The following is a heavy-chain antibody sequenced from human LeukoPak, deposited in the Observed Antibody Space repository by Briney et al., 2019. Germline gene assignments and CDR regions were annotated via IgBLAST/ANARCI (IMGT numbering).Heavy chain of an antibody. D-gene: IGHD6-19*01. CDR2: INPNSGGT. CDR3: AKSLSVAASVDY. Sequence: GASVKVSCKASGYTFTGYYMHWVRQAPGQGLEWMGWINPNSGGTNYAQKFQGRVTMTRDTSISTAYMELSRLRSDDTALYYCAKSLSVAASVDYWGQGTLVTVSS. CDR1: GYTFTGYY. J-gene: IGHJ4*02. V-gene: IGHV1-2*02.